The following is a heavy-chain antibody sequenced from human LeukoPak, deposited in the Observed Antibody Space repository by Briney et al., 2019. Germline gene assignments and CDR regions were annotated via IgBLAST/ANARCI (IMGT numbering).Heavy chain of an antibody. Sequence: SETLSFTCTVSGGSISSYYWSWIRQPPGKGLEWIGYIYYSGSTNYNPSLKSRVTISVDTSKNQFSLKLSSVTAADTAVYYCARAGITMVRGGNWFDPWGQGTLVTVSS. J-gene: IGHJ5*02. D-gene: IGHD3-10*01. CDR2: IYYSGST. CDR1: GGSISSYY. CDR3: ARAGITMVRGGNWFDP. V-gene: IGHV4-59*01.